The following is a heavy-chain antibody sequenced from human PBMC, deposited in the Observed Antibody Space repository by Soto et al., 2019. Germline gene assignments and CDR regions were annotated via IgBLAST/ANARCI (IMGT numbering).Heavy chain of an antibody. D-gene: IGHD3-22*01. CDR1: GFTFSLYS. J-gene: IGHJ4*02. CDR3: VRARSTDSRPDY. CDR2: ITSSSSYI. Sequence: WGSLRLSCAASGFTFSLYSMIWVRQAPGKGLEWVASITSSSSYIYYEDSLKGRFTISRDNAKNSLFLQLDSLRAEDTAVYFCVRARSTDSRPDYWGQGTLVTVSS. V-gene: IGHV3-21*01.